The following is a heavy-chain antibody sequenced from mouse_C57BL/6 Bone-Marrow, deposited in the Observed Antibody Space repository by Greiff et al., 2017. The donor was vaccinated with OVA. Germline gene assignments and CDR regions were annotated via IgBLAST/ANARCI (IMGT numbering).Heavy chain of an antibody. Sequence: QVQLQQPGAELVKPGASVKMSCTASGYTFTSYWITWVKQRPGQGLEWIGDIYPGSGSTNYNEKFKSKATLTVDTSSSTAYMQLSSLTSEDSAVYYCAREGRIYYYGPFAYWGQGTLVTVSA. V-gene: IGHV1-55*01. CDR1: GYTFTSYW. CDR2: IYPGSGST. CDR3: AREGRIYYYGPFAY. D-gene: IGHD1-1*01. J-gene: IGHJ3*01.